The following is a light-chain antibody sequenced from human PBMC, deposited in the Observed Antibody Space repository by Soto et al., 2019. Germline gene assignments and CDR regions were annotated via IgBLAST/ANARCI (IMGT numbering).Light chain of an antibody. CDR2: AAS. V-gene: IGKV1-16*02. CDR1: QDISNY. CDR3: QQYHSYPWT. Sequence: DIQMTQSPSSLSASVGDRVTITCQASQDISNYLNWYQQTPGKAPKLLIYAASSLQSGLPSKFSGSGSGTDFTLTINRLPPEDFATYYCQQYHSYPWTFGLGTKVDIK. J-gene: IGKJ1*01.